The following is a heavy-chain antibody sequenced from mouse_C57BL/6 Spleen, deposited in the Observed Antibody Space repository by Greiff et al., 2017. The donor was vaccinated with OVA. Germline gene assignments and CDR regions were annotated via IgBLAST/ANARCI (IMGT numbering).Heavy chain of an antibody. J-gene: IGHJ4*01. CDR1: GFTIKDDY. D-gene: IGHD2-1*01. CDR3: TTWGNSYYYAMDY. V-gene: IGHV14-4*01. CDR2: IDPENGDT. Sequence: EVQVVEPGAELVRPGASVKLSCTASGFTIKDDYMPWVKQRPEQGLEWIGWIDPENGDTEYASKFQGKATITADTSSNTAYLQLSSLTSEDTAVYYCTTWGNSYYYAMDYWGQGTSVTVSS.